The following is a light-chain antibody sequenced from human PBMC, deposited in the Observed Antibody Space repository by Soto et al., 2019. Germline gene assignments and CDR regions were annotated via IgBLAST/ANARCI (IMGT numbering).Light chain of an antibody. V-gene: IGLV1-47*02. J-gene: IGLJ3*02. Sequence: QPVLTQPPSASGTPGQRITISCSGNSFNIGSNFVYWYQQLPGTASKLLIYSNDQRPSGIPDRFSGSKSGTSASLAISGLRSEDEADYYCTTWDDTLSGRVFGGGTKLTVL. CDR3: TTWDDTLSGRV. CDR2: SND. CDR1: SFNIGSNF.